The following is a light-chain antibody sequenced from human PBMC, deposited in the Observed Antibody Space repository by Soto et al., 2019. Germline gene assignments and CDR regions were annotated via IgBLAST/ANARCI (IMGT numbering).Light chain of an antibody. CDR2: AAS. V-gene: IGKV1-39*01. J-gene: IGKJ1*01. CDR3: QQSYRTWT. Sequence: DIQMTQSPSSLSASVGDRVTITCRASQSISNYLNWYQQKPGKAPKVLIYAASTLQSAVPSRFSGSGSGTTFTLTTTSLQPEDFATYYCQQSYRTWTFGQGTKVDIK. CDR1: QSISNY.